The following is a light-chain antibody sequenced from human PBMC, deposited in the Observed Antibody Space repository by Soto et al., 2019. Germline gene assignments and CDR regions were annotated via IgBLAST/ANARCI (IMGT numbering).Light chain of an antibody. CDR1: NSDVGAYNY. J-gene: IGLJ1*01. V-gene: IGLV2-14*03. CDR2: NVN. Sequence: QSVLTQPASGSGSPGQSITISCTGTNSDVGAYNYVSWYQHRPGKAPKLLIYNVNNRPSGVSDRFSGSKSGNTASLTISGLLAEDEADYYCSSHTTSSTQVFGTGTKLTVL. CDR3: SSHTTSSTQV.